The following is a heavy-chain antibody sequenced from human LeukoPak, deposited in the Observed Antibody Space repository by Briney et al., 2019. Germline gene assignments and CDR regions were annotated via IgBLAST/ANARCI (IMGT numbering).Heavy chain of an antibody. CDR2: IFYSGTT. CDR3: VNRLDDYGSFDY. Sequence: SGTLSLTCAVSGGSISTNKWWTWGRPAPGKGLEWIGEIFYSGTTNYNPSLKRRVTISVDKSKNQFSLKLSSVTAADAAVYYCVNRLDDYGSFDYWGQGTLVTVSS. J-gene: IGHJ4*02. CDR1: GGSISTNKW. V-gene: IGHV4-4*02. D-gene: IGHD4-17*01.